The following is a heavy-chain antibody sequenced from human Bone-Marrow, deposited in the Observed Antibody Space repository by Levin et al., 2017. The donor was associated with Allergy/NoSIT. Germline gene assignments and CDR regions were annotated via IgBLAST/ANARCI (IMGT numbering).Heavy chain of an antibody. D-gene: IGHD3-10*01. CDR2: IYPGDSDS. Sequence: GGSLRLSCKSSGYIFSKYWIGWVRHTPAKGLEWVAIIYPGDSDSRYSPSFHGQVTISADISTSTAYLQWSSLKASDTAMYYCARMPYYANSGSFRDGFDVWGPGTKVSVSS. J-gene: IGHJ3*01. V-gene: IGHV5-51*01. CDR1: GYIFSKYW. CDR3: ARMPYYANSGSFRDGFDV.